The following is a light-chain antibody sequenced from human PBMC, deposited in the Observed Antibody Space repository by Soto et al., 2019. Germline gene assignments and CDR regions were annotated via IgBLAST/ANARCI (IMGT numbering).Light chain of an antibody. J-gene: IGLJ1*01. CDR2: DVS. V-gene: IGLV2-14*01. Sequence: QAVRTQPASVCGSTWLAAPIFYTETSSDVGGYNYVSWYQQHPGKAPKLMIYDVSNRPSGVSNRFSGSKSGNTASLTISGLQAEHEAAYDFRLYTSSSSHVVGTGTKVPV. CDR1: SSDVGGYNY. CDR3: RLYTSSSSHV.